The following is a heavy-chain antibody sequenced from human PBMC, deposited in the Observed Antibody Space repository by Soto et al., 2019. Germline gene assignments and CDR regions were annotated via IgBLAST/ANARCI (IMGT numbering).Heavy chain of an antibody. J-gene: IGHJ6*02. D-gene: IGHD6-6*01. CDR2: IYYSGST. V-gene: IGHV4-59*12. Sequence: PSETLSLTCTVSGGSISSYYWSWIRQPPGKGLEWIGYIYYSGSTNYNPSLKSRVTISVDTSKNQFSLKLSSVTAADTAVYYCARGRRYSSSYDYYYYGMDVWGQGTTVTVSS. CDR3: ARGRRYSSSYDYYYYGMDV. CDR1: GGSISSYY.